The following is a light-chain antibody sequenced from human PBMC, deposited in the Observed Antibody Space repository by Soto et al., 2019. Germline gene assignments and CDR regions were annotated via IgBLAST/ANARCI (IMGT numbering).Light chain of an antibody. Sequence: DIPTSQSPSTLSASVGDRVTITCRASQSISSWLAWYQQKPGKAPKLLIYKASSLESGVPSRFSGSGSGTEFTLTISSLQPDDFATYYCQQYNSYSPETFAQGTKVDIK. CDR1: QSISSW. J-gene: IGKJ1*01. CDR3: QQYNSYSPET. V-gene: IGKV1-5*03. CDR2: KAS.